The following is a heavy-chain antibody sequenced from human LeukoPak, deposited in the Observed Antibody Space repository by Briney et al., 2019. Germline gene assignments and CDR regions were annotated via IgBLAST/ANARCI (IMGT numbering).Heavy chain of an antibody. V-gene: IGHV3-7*01. J-gene: IGHJ6*02. Sequence: GGSLRLSCAASGFTFSSYWMSWVRQAPGKGLEWVANIKQDGSEKYYVDSVKGQFTISRDNAKNSLYLQMNSLRAEDTAVYYCARDCSSTSCYYYYYYGMDVWGQGTTVTVSS. CDR3: ARDCSSTSCYYYYYYGMDV. CDR1: GFTFSSYW. D-gene: IGHD2-2*01. CDR2: IKQDGSEK.